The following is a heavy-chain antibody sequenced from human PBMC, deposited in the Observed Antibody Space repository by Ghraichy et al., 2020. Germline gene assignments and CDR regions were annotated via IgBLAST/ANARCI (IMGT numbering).Heavy chain of an antibody. J-gene: IGHJ4*02. CDR2: IHYTGNT. CDR3: ARAYFDSSGYYSVGDVELDY. Sequence: IGYIHYTGNTYYNPSLESRVAMSVDMSKNQFSLELNSVTAADTAVYYCARAYFDSSGYYSVGDVELDYCGQGNLVTVSS. V-gene: IGHV4-59*01. D-gene: IGHD3-22*01.